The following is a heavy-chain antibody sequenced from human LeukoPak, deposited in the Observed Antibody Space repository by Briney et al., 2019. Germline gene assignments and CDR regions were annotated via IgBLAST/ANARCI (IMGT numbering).Heavy chain of an antibody. CDR1: GFTVSSNY. Sequence: GGSLRLSCAASGFTVSSNYMSWVRQAPGKGLEWVSVIYSGGSTYYADSVKGRFTISRDNSKNTLYLQMNSLRAEDTAVYYCAGIMRSGHPYYFDYWGQGTLVTVSS. V-gene: IGHV3-53*01. CDR2: IYSGGST. CDR3: AGIMRSGHPYYFDY. J-gene: IGHJ4*02.